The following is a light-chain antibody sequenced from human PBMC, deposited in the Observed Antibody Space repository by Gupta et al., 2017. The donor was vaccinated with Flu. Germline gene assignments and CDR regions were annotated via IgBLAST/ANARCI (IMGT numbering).Light chain of an antibody. Sequence: VIISCTGGSCNSVAGYYVHWYQQRPGTAPNLLIYENNNRPSGVPDRFSDSKSGTSASLDINGLRAEDEADYYCAQFDSSLAGWVFGGGTKPTVL. CDR2: ENN. V-gene: IGLV1-40*01. CDR3: AQFDSSLAGWV. J-gene: IGLJ3*02. CDR1: SCNSVAGYY.